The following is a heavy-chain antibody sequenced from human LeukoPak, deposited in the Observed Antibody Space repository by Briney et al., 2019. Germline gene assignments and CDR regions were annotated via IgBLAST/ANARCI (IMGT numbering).Heavy chain of an antibody. CDR1: GFTFSSYS. CDR3: ARGLAPEVGSTPDY. V-gene: IGHV3-48*04. Sequence: GGSLRLSCAASGFTFSSYSMNWVRQAPGKGLEWVSYISSSSSTIYYADSLKGRFTISRDNARNSLYLQMNSLRAEDTAVYYCARGLAPEVGSTPDYWGQGTLVTVSS. CDR2: ISSSSSTI. D-gene: IGHD1-26*01. J-gene: IGHJ4*02.